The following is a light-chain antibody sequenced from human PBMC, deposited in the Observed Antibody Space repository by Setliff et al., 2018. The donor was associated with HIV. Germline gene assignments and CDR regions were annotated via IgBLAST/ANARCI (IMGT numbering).Light chain of an antibody. CDR3: CSFAITTTLP. CDR1: NNNLGCYNL. CDR2: NDN. J-gene: IGLJ1*01. Sequence: QSVLTQPASVSGSPGHSITISCTGSNNNLGCYNLVSWYQQLPGKAPKLLIYNDNKRPSGITNRFSGSKSGYTASLTISGLQADDEADYYCCSFAITTTLPFGTGTKVTVL. V-gene: IGLV2-14*02.